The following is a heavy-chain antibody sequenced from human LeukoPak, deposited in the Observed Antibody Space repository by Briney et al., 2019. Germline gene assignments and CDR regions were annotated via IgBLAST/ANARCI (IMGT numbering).Heavy chain of an antibody. CDR1: GYSISSGYY. J-gene: IGHJ4*02. CDR2: VFHSGST. V-gene: IGHV4-38-2*01. D-gene: IGHD2-15*01. Sequence: PSETLSLTCAVSGYSISSGYYWGWIRRPPGKGLEWIGSVFHSGSTSSYPSLKSRVTISVDTSKNQFSLKLSSVTAADTAVYYCARGDGSYSDWGQGTLVSFSS. CDR3: ARGDGSYSD.